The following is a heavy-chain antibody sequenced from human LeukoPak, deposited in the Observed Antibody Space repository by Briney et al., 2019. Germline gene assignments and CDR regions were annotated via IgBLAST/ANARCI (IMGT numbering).Heavy chain of an antibody. CDR3: ARDEYDILTGSGSSYYFDY. J-gene: IGHJ4*02. V-gene: IGHV1/OR15-1*04. CDR1: GYIFTDYY. D-gene: IGHD3-9*01. Sequence: GASVKVSCKASGYIFTDYYMHWVRQAPGQELGWMGRINPNSGGTNYAQNLQGRVTMTSDTSTSTIYMELRSLRSDDTAVYYCARDEYDILTGSGSSYYFDYWGQGTLVSVSS. CDR2: INPNSGGT.